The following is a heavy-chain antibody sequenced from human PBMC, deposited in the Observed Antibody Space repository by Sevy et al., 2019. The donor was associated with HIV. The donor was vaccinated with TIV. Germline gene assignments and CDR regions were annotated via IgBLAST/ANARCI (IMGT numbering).Heavy chain of an antibody. Sequence: GGSLRLSCRASGFTFSNYDMHWVRQATGKGLGGASGIDNVGDTYYPDSVKGRFTISRENGRDSLYLQMNSLRAGDTAVYYCARELYYGMDVWGQGTTVTVSS. D-gene: IGHD3-10*01. CDR3: ARELYYGMDV. V-gene: IGHV3-13*01. CDR2: IDNVGDT. CDR1: GFTFSNYD. J-gene: IGHJ6*02.